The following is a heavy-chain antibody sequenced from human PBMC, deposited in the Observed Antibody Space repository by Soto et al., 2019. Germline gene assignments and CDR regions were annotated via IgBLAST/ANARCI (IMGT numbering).Heavy chain of an antibody. D-gene: IGHD6-19*01. Sequence: GGSLRLSCAASGFTFSSYWMHWVRQAPGKGLVWVSRINSDGSSTSYADSVKGRFTIYRDNAKNTLYLKMNSLGAEDTAVCYCARGGGWLLGGMDVWGQGTTVTVSS. V-gene: IGHV3-74*01. CDR2: INSDGSST. CDR3: ARGGGWLLGGMDV. CDR1: GFTFSSYW. J-gene: IGHJ6*02.